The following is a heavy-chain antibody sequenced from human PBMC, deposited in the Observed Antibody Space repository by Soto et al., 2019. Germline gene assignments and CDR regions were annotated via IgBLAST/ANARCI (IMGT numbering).Heavy chain of an antibody. J-gene: IGHJ4*02. D-gene: IGHD5-18*01. CDR1: GGSISSYY. CDR3: ARRYGSCFDY. V-gene: IGHV4-59*01. CDR2: IYYTGST. Sequence: SETLSLTCTVSGGSISSYYWSWIRQPPGKGLEWIGYIYYTGSTNYNPSLKSRVTISVDTSKNQFSMQLSSVTAADTAVHYCARRYGSCFDYWGQGTLVTVSS.